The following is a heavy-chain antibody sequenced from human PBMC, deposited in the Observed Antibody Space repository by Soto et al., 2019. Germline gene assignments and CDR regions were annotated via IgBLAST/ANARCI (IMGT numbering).Heavy chain of an antibody. CDR3: ASFKRGYYDILTGYSLGYYGMAV. D-gene: IGHD3-9*01. Sequence: PSETLSLTCAVYGGSFSGYYWSWIRQPPGKGLEWIGEINHSGSTNYNPSLKSRVTISVDTSKNQFSLKLSSVTAADTAVYYCASFKRGYYDILTGYSLGYYGMAVSGQRTTVTVSS. CDR2: INHSGST. CDR1: GGSFSGYY. V-gene: IGHV4-34*01. J-gene: IGHJ6*02.